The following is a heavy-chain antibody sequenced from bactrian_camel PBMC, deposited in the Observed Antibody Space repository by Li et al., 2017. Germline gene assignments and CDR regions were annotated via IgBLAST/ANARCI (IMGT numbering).Heavy chain of an antibody. D-gene: IGHD1*01. CDR2: IYTEIGSA. Sequence: VQLVESGGDSVQAGGSLSLSCEASGYTYSNYAMAWFRQAPGKEREGVAHIYTEIGSALVADSVKGRFTISRDNAKNMVYLQMRNLKTEDTAVYYCAADLEIADYCSGDYSVLGQGTQVTVS. CDR1: GYTYSNYA. J-gene: IGHJ4*01. V-gene: IGHV3S31*01.